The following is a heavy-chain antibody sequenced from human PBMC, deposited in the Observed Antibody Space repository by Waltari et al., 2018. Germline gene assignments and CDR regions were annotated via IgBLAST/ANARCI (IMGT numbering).Heavy chain of an antibody. D-gene: IGHD4-4*01. V-gene: IGHV4-38-2*01. CDR1: GFTFSDYY. J-gene: IGHJ4*02. CDR3: ARHGNYRKYYFDY. Sequence: QVQLVESGGGLVKPGGSLRLSCAASGFTFSDYYMSWIRQAPGKGLEWIGSIYHSGSTYYNPSLKSRVTISVDTSKNQFSLKLSSVTAADTAVYYCARHGNYRKYYFDYWGQGTLVTVSS. CDR2: IYHSGST.